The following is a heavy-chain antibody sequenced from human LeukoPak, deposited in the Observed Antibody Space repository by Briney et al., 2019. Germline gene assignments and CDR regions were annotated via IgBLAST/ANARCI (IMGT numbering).Heavy chain of an antibody. CDR1: GFTFSSYS. D-gene: IGHD6-13*01. Sequence: PGGSLRLSCAASGFTFSSYSMNWVRQAPGTGLEWVSSISSSSSYTYYADSVKGRFTISRDNAKNSLYLQMNSLRAEDTAVYYCARGNSSYPTYYFDYWGQGTLVTVSS. CDR3: ARGNSSYPTYYFDY. CDR2: ISSSSSYT. V-gene: IGHV3-21*01. J-gene: IGHJ4*02.